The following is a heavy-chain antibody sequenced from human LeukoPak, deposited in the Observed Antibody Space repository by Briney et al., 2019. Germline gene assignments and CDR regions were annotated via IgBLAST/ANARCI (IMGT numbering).Heavy chain of an antibody. D-gene: IGHD6-13*01. CDR2: ISAYNGKT. Sequence: GASVKLSCTASGYTFTSYGISWVRQAPGQGLEWMGWISAYNGKTNYAQTLQGRGTMTTATSTSTAYIELRSLRSDETAVYYCARDMNSRIAAAGDLYYWGEGTLVTASS. V-gene: IGHV1-18*01. CDR3: ARDMNSRIAAAGDLYY. CDR1: GYTFTSYG. J-gene: IGHJ4*02.